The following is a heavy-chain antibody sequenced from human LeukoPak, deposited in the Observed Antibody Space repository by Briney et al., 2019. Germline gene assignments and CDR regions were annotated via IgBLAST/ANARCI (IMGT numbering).Heavy chain of an antibody. V-gene: IGHV1-2*02. J-gene: IGHJ4*02. Sequence: GVSEKVSCKSSGYTFTGYYMHWVRQAPGQGLEWMGWINPNNGGPNYAQKFQGRFTMTRDTSISTAYMELSRLRSEDTAVYYCAREIRMVRGVIITSLGYWGQGTLVTVSS. CDR2: INPNNGGP. CDR1: GYTFTGYY. CDR3: AREIRMVRGVIITSLGY. D-gene: IGHD3-10*01.